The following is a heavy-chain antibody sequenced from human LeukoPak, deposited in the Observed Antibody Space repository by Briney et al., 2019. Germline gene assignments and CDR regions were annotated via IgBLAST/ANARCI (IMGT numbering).Heavy chain of an antibody. J-gene: IGHJ4*02. Sequence: GGSLRLSCAASGFTFSDHYMDWVRQAPGKGLEWVGRTRNKANSYTTEYAASVKGRFTISRDDSKNSLYLQMNSLKTEDTAVYYCASASRGWYVWGQGTLVTVSS. CDR2: TRNKANSYTT. CDR1: GFTFSDHY. D-gene: IGHD6-19*01. V-gene: IGHV3-72*01. CDR3: ASASRGWYV.